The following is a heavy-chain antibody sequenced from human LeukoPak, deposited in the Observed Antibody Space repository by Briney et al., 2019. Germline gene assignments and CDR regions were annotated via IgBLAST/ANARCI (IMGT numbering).Heavy chain of an antibody. J-gene: IGHJ3*02. CDR2: IYYSGST. Sequence: SETLSLTCTVSGGSISSYYWSWIRQPPGKGLEWIGYIYYSGSTNYNPSLKSRVTISVDTSKNQFSLKLSSVTAADTAVYYCARQPYQWLDALDIWGQGTMVAVSS. V-gene: IGHV4-59*01. D-gene: IGHD6-19*01. CDR1: GGSISSYY. CDR3: ARQPYQWLDALDI.